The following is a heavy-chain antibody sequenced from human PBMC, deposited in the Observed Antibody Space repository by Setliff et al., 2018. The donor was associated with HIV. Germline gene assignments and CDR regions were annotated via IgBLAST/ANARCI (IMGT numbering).Heavy chain of an antibody. CDR1: GGSFSDYY. J-gene: IGHJ4*02. CDR3: ASLGQLTGYRN. Sequence: SETLSLTCAVYGGSFSDYYWRWIRQPPGKGLEWIGEINHSGSTNYNPSLKSRVTISIDTSKNQFFLKLKSVTVADTAVYYCASLGQLTGYRNWGQGALVTVSS. CDR2: INHSGST. D-gene: IGHD3-9*01. V-gene: IGHV4-34*01.